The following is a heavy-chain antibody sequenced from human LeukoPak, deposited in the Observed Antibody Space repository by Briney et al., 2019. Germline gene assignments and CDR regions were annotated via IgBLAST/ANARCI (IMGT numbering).Heavy chain of an antibody. CDR1: GYTITGYY. V-gene: IGHV1-2*02. D-gene: IGHD6-19*01. Sequence: ASVKVSCKASGYTITGYYMHWVRQAPGQGLEWMGWINPNSGGTNYAQKFQGRVTMTRDTSISTAYVELSRLRSDDTAVYYCARVGPPGIAVADTNWGQGTLVTVSS. J-gene: IGHJ4*02. CDR2: INPNSGGT. CDR3: ARVGPPGIAVADTN.